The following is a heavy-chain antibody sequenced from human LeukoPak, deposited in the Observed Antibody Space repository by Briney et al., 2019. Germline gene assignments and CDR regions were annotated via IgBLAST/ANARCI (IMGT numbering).Heavy chain of an antibody. Sequence: GGSLRLSCGASGFTFSDYYMSWIRQAPGKGLEWVSYISTTATTIYYADSVKGRFTISRDNAKNSLYLQMNSLRAEDTAVYYCARGFDCSSTSCSCMDVWGQGTTVTVS. CDR1: GFTFSDYY. V-gene: IGHV3-11*01. CDR2: ISTTATTI. CDR3: ARGFDCSSTSCSCMDV. D-gene: IGHD2-2*01. J-gene: IGHJ6*02.